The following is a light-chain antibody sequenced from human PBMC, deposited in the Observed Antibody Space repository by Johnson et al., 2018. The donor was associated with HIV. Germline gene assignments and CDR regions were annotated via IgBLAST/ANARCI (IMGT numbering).Light chain of an antibody. Sequence: QSVLTQPPSVSAAPGQTVTISCSGSSSNIGNNYVSWYQQLPGTAPKLLIYDNNKRPSGIPDRFSGSKSGTSATLGITGLQTGDEAYYYCGTWDTSLSAGVFGPGTKVSVL. J-gene: IGLJ1*01. V-gene: IGLV1-51*01. CDR3: GTWDTSLSAGV. CDR2: DNN. CDR1: SSNIGNNY.